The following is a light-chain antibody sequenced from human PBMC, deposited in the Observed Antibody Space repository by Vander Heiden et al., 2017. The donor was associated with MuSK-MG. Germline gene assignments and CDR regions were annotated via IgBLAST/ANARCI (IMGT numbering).Light chain of an antibody. CDR1: QSIKSNH. CDR2: GAS. CDR3: QQDGYSPLT. Sequence: EIVLTQSSGTLSLSPGERVTLSCRASQSIKSNHVAWYQQQAGAAHRLLIYGASTRATGIPDRFSGSGAATDFTLTISGLEPEDVAVYFCQQDGYSPLTFGQGTKVEIK. V-gene: IGKV3-20*01. J-gene: IGKJ1*01.